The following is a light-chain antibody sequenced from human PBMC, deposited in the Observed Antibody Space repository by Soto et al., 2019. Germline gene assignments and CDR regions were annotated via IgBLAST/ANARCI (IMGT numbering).Light chain of an antibody. CDR1: STDVGGYNY. Sequence: QAVVTQPASVSGSPGQSITISCTGTSTDVGGYNYVSWYQQHPGKAPKLLISEVSNRPSGVSSRFSGSKSGNTASLAISGLQAEDEADYYCTSYTSSSTFVFGTGTQLTVL. V-gene: IGLV2-14*01. J-gene: IGLJ7*01. CDR2: EVS. CDR3: TSYTSSSTFV.